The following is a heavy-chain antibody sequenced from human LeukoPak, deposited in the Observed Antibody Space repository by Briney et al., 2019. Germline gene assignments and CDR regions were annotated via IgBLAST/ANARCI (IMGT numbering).Heavy chain of an antibody. D-gene: IGHD1-26*01. CDR1: GFTFDDYV. CDR3: ARDLIVGTTIRYYFDY. Sequence: GGSLRLSCAASGFTFDDYVMNWVRQAPGKGLEWVSYISDSSDTMYYADSVKGRFTISRDNAKNSLYLQMNSLRAEDTAVYYCARDLIVGTTIRYYFDYWGQGTLVTVSS. J-gene: IGHJ4*02. CDR2: ISDSSDTM. V-gene: IGHV3-48*01.